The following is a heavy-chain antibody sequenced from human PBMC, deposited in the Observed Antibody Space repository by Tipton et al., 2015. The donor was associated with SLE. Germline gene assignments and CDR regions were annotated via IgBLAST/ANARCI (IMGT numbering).Heavy chain of an antibody. CDR1: GFTVSSNY. J-gene: IGHJ4*02. CDR3: ARDYDFWSGYYY. D-gene: IGHD3-3*01. V-gene: IGHV3-66*01. CDR2: IYSGGST. Sequence: VQLVQSGGGLVQPGGSLRLSCAASGFTVSSNYMSWVRQAPGKGLEWVSVIYSGGSTYYADSVKDRFTISRDNSKNTLYLQMNSLRAEDTAVYYCARDYDFWSGYYYWGQGTLVTVSS.